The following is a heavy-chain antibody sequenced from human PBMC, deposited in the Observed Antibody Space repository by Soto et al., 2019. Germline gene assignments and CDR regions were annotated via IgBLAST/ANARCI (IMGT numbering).Heavy chain of an antibody. Sequence: QVQLQESGPGLVKPSQTLSLTCTVSGGSISSGGYYWSWIRQHPGKGLEWIGYIYYSGSTYYNPSLKSRVTISVDTSKNQFSLKLSSVTAADTAVYYCARAQDYYGSGSYILFFDYWGQGTLVTVSS. D-gene: IGHD3-10*01. V-gene: IGHV4-31*03. J-gene: IGHJ4*02. CDR1: GGSISSGGYY. CDR3: ARAQDYYGSGSYILFFDY. CDR2: IYYSGST.